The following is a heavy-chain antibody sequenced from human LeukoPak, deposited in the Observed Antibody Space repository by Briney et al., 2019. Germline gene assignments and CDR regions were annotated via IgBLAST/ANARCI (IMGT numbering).Heavy chain of an antibody. Sequence: SETLSLTCAVCGGFFSGYYWSWIRQPPGKGLEWIGEINHSGSTNYNPSLQSRVTISVDTSKNQCSLKLSSVTGGDTAVYYCARAVGSSESNWFDPGGQGALVTVSS. CDR3: ARAVGSSESNWFDP. V-gene: IGHV4-34*01. J-gene: IGHJ5*02. CDR2: INHSGST. D-gene: IGHD1-26*01. CDR1: GGFFSGYY.